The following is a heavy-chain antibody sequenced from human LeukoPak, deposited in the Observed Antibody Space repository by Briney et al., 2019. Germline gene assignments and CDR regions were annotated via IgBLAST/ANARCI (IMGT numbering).Heavy chain of an antibody. D-gene: IGHD1-26*01. Sequence: GRSLRLSCAASGFTFSNYAMHWVRQAPGKGLEWVALISYDASSKYHADSVKGRFTISRDNSKNTLSLQMNSLRPEDTAVYYCARGGVVGGTTYRYFDYWGQGTLVHVSS. CDR3: ARGGVVGGTTYRYFDY. V-gene: IGHV3-30*04. CDR1: GFTFSNYA. CDR2: ISYDASSK. J-gene: IGHJ4*02.